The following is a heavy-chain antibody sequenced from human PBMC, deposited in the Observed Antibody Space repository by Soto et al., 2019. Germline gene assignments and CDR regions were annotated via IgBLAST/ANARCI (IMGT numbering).Heavy chain of an antibody. CDR1: GFTFSSYS. CDR2: ISRSSSYI. V-gene: IGHV3-21*01. J-gene: IGHJ5*02. CDR3: ARDLNAYVSFRFAP. Sequence: EVQLVDPGGGLVKPGGSRRLSCAASGFTFSSYSMNWLRQPPGKGLEWVSSISRSSSYIYYADSVKGRFTISRDNAKNSLYLQMNSRRAEDTAVYYCARDLNAYVSFRFAPWGQGPLVTVSS. D-gene: IGHD3-16*01.